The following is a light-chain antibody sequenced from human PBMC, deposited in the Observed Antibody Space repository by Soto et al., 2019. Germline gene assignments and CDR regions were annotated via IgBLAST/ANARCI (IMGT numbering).Light chain of an antibody. V-gene: IGLV2-14*01. CDR2: EVS. CDR3: SSYTSSSTPYV. CDR1: SSDVGGYNY. Sequence: QSVLTQPASVSGSPGQSITISCTGTSSDVGGYNYVSWYQQHPGKAPKLMIYEVSNRPSGVSNRFSDSKSGNTASPTISGLQAEDEADYYCSSYTSSSTPYVFGTGTKVTVL. J-gene: IGLJ1*01.